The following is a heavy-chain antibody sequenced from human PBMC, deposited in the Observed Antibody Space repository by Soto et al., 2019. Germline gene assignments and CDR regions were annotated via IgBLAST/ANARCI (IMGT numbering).Heavy chain of an antibody. V-gene: IGHV1-3*01. Sequence: QVQLVQSGAEVKKPGASVKVSCKASGYTFTSYAIHWVRQAPGQRLEWMGWMNAGNGNTKYSQKFQDRVTITRDTSASTAYMELSSLRSEDTAVYYCARDLGGWPDYGGQGTLVTVSS. J-gene: IGHJ4*02. CDR3: ARDLGGWPDY. CDR2: MNAGNGNT. D-gene: IGHD6-19*01. CDR1: GYTFTSYA.